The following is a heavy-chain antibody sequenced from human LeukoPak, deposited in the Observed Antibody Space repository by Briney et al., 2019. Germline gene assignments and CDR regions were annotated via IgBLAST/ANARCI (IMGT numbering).Heavy chain of an antibody. CDR2: IYYSGST. CDR1: GGSISSSSYY. Sequence: PSETLSLTCTVSGGSISSSSYYWGWIRQPPGKGLEWIGSIYYSGSTYYNPSLKSRVTISVDTSKNQFSLKLSSVTAADTAVYYCVPYDFWSGYRDYWGQGTLVTVSS. V-gene: IGHV4-39*01. J-gene: IGHJ4*02. CDR3: VPYDFWSGYRDY. D-gene: IGHD3-3*01.